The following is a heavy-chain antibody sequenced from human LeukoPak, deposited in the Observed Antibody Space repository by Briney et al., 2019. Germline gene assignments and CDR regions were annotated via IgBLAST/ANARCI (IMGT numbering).Heavy chain of an antibody. V-gene: IGHV3-48*03. D-gene: IGHD4-17*01. Sequence: GGSLRLSCAASGFTFSSYEMNWVRQAPGKGLEWVSYISSSGSTIYYADSVKGRFTISRDNAKNSLYLQMNSLRAEDTAVYYCERDPYYGDYDVWGQGTLVTVSS. CDR3: ERDPYYGDYDV. J-gene: IGHJ4*02. CDR2: ISSSGSTI. CDR1: GFTFSSYE.